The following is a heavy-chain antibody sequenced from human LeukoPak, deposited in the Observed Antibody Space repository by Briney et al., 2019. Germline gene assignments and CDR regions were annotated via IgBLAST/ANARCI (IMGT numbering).Heavy chain of an antibody. Sequence: GESLRLSCAASGFSFSTYTMNWARQAPGKGLEWVSSISGSGSYIYYSDSVKGRFTISRDNAKNSLSLQMNSLRAEDTAIYYCASHFWNYYRTDYWGQGILVTVSS. CDR2: ISGSGSYI. CDR1: GFSFSTYT. V-gene: IGHV3-21*01. J-gene: IGHJ4*02. CDR3: ASHFWNYYRTDY. D-gene: IGHD3-3*02.